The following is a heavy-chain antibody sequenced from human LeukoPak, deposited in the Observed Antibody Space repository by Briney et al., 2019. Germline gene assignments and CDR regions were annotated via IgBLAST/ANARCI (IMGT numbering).Heavy chain of an antibody. Sequence: GGSLRLSCAASGFTFSNYWMHWVRQAPGTGPVWVSRLHPDGSDTTYADSVKGRFTISRDNAKNTLYLQMNSLRAEDTAVYYCARGGSAMARVDYWGQGTLVTVSS. D-gene: IGHD5-18*01. V-gene: IGHV3-74*01. CDR3: ARGGSAMARVDY. J-gene: IGHJ4*02. CDR1: GFTFSNYW. CDR2: LHPDGSDT.